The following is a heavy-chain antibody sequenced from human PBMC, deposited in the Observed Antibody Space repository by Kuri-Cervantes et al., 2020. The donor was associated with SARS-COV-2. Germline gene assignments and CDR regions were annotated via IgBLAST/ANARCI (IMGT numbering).Heavy chain of an antibody. CDR1: GASIGNNY. Sequence: WETLSPTCISLGASIGNNYWTWIRRPPGKELEWIGDVYKSGSSNYNHSLKSRVTISLDTSKNQFSLKLTSVTDADTAVYFGAKDGTGDHLSTYFVRGSWFDPWGQGTLATVSS. J-gene: IGHJ5*02. V-gene: IGHV4-59*01. D-gene: IGHD2-2*01. CDR2: VYKSGSS. CDR3: AKDGTGDHLSTYFVRGSWFDP.